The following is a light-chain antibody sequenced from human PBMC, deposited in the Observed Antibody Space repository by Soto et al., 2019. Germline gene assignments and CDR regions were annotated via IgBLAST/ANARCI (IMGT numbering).Light chain of an antibody. Sequence: QSALTQPPSASGSPGQSVTISCTGTSSDVGTYNYVSWYQQHPGKAPKLMIYEVSKRPSGVPDRVSGSKSGNTASLTVSGLQAEDEADYYCSSYAGRNNVVFGGGTKLTVL. V-gene: IGLV2-8*01. CDR2: EVS. CDR1: SSDVGTYNY. J-gene: IGLJ2*01. CDR3: SSYAGRNNVV.